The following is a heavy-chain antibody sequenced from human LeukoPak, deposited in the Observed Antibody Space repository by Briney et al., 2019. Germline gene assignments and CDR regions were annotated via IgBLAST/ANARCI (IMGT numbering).Heavy chain of an antibody. CDR2: INHSGST. J-gene: IGHJ6*02. V-gene: IGHV4-39*07. CDR3: ARGLAWIQLWSNYYYYYGMDV. Sequence: PSETLSLTCTVSGGSISSGGYYWSWIRQPPGKGLEWIVEINHSGSTNYNPSLKSRVTISVDTSKNQFSLKLSSVTAADTAVYYCARGLAWIQLWSNYYYYYGMDVWGQGTTVTVSS. D-gene: IGHD5-18*01. CDR1: GGSISSGGYY.